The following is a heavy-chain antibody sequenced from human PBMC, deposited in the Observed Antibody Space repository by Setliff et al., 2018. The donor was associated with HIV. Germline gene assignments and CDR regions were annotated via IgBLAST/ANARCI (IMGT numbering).Heavy chain of an antibody. J-gene: IGHJ5*02. V-gene: IGHV1-18*01. Sequence: ASVKVSCKASGYTFTSYGISWVRQAPGQGLEWMGWISAYNGDINYSQKFQGRVTMTKDTSTSTAYMELRSLRSDDTAIYYCARGSEDNVWFDPWGQGTLVTVSS. CDR1: GYTFTSYG. CDR3: ARGSEDNVWFDP. D-gene: IGHD3-10*01. CDR2: ISAYNGDI.